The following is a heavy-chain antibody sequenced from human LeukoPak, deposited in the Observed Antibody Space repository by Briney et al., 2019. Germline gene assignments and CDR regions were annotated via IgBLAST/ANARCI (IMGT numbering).Heavy chain of an antibody. J-gene: IGHJ4*02. V-gene: IGHV4-39*01. Sequence: PSETLSLTCTVSGDSISSTKYYWGWIRQPPGKGPEWIGSIYYSGSTYYNPSLVSRVTISVDTSKNQFSLKLNSVTAADTAVDFCAGQHQQRTVDYWGQGSLVTVSS. CDR1: GDSISSTKYY. D-gene: IGHD1/OR15-1a*01. CDR3: AGQHQQRTVDY. CDR2: IYYSGST.